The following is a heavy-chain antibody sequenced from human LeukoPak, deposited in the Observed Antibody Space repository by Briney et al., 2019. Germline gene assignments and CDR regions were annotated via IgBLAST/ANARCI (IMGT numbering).Heavy chain of an antibody. CDR1: GFAFDDYA. V-gene: IGHV3-9*01. CDR3: ARVFPDFWSGYYSYYGMDV. D-gene: IGHD3-3*01. CDR2: ISWNSGSI. J-gene: IGHJ6*02. Sequence: GGSLRLSCAASGFAFDDYAMHWVRQAPGKGLEWVSGISWNSGSIGYADSVKGRFTISRDNSKNTLYLQMNSLRAEDTAVYYCARVFPDFWSGYYSYYGMDVWGQGTTVTVSS.